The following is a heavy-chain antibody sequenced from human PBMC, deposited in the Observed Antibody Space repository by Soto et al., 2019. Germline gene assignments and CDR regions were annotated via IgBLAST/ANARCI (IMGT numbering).Heavy chain of an antibody. CDR1: GGTISSYT. D-gene: IGHD2-15*01. J-gene: IGHJ3*02. CDR3: ARGGVSGLGYCSGGSCYRGAFDI. CDR2: IIPILGIA. V-gene: IGHV1-69*02. Sequence: ASVTVCCKASGGTISSYTISWVRPDPGQGLAWMGRIIPILGIANYAQKFQGRVTITADKSTSTAYMELSSLRSEDTAVYYCARGGVSGLGYCSGGSCYRGAFDIWGRGTMVTVSS.